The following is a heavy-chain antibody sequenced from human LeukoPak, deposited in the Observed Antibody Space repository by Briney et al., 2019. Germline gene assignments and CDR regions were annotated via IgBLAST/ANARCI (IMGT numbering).Heavy chain of an antibody. V-gene: IGHV3-48*04. D-gene: IGHD3-10*01. CDR1: GFTFSSYS. CDR3: ARDSVTMVRGVNRDFDY. J-gene: IGHJ4*02. Sequence: GGSLRLSCAASGFTFSSYSMNWARQAPGKGLEWVSYISTGSTTIYYADSVKGRFTISRDNAKNSLYLQMNSLRAEDTAVYYCARDSVTMVRGVNRDFDYWGQGTLVTVSS. CDR2: ISTGSTTI.